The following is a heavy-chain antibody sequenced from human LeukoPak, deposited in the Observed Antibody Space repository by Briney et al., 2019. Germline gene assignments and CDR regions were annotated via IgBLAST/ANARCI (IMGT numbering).Heavy chain of an antibody. Sequence: GGSLRLSCATSGYTVDTNYMSWVRLAPGKGLEWVSVIYSGGNTFYADSVKGRFTISRDNSKNTVYLQMNSLRVDDTAVYYCARLSHIVVVTANDYYWGQGTLVTVSS. J-gene: IGHJ4*02. V-gene: IGHV3-53*01. D-gene: IGHD2-21*02. CDR3: ARLSHIVVVTANDYY. CDR1: GYTVDTNY. CDR2: IYSGGNT.